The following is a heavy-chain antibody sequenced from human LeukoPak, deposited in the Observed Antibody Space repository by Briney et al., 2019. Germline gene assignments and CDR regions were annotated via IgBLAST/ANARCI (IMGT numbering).Heavy chain of an antibody. CDR3: AKDLRVTSRLGYFDY. CDR1: GFTFNNYA. CDR2: ISADGAHT. J-gene: IGHJ4*02. V-gene: IGHV3-23*01. D-gene: IGHD3-9*01. Sequence: PGGSLRLSCAASGFTFNNYAPTWARLSPEQGLEWVSSISADGAHTYYAESVKGRFTISRDDSTDTVYLQMDSLRGEDTAVYFCAKDLRVTSRLGYFDYWGQGTLVTVST.